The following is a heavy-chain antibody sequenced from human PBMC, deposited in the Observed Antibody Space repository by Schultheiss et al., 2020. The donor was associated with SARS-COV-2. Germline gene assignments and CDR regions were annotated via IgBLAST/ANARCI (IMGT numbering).Heavy chain of an antibody. CDR1: GGSISSSRYY. D-gene: IGHD6-13*01. J-gene: IGHJ6*03. CDR3: ARRVGSSSWYGYYYYMDV. CDR2: IYYSGST. Sequence: GSLRLSCTVSGGSISSSRYYWSWIRQPPGKGLEWIGYIYYSGSTNYNPSLKSRVTISVDTSKNQFSLKLSSVTAADTAVYYCARRVGSSSWYGYYYYMDVWGKGTTVTVSS. V-gene: IGHV4-61*05.